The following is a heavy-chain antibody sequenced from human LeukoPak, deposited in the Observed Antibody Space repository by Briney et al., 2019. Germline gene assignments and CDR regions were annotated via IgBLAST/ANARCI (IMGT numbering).Heavy chain of an antibody. V-gene: IGHV4-4*07. D-gene: IGHD3-22*01. CDR1: GGSISSYY. Sequence: SETLSLTCTVSGGSISSYYWSWIRQPAGKGLEWIWRIYTSGSTNYNPSLKSRVTMSVDTSKNQFSLKLSSVTAADTAVYYCASQYYDSSGYYYVGYFDYWGQGTLVTVSS. J-gene: IGHJ4*02. CDR3: ASQYYDSSGYYYVGYFDY. CDR2: IYTSGST.